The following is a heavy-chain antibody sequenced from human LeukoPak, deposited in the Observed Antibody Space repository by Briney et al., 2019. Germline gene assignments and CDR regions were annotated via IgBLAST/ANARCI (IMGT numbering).Heavy chain of an antibody. CDR3: ARGYYGSGSYYIYYYYYMDV. V-gene: IGHV1-18*01. CDR2: ISAYNGNT. CDR1: GYTFTSYG. Sequence: ASVKVSCKASGYTFTSYGISWVRQAPGQGLEWMGWISAYNGNTNYAQKLQGRVTMTTDTSTSTAYMELRSLRSDDTAVYYCARGYYGSGSYYIYYYYYMDVWGKGTTVTVSS. D-gene: IGHD3-10*01. J-gene: IGHJ6*03.